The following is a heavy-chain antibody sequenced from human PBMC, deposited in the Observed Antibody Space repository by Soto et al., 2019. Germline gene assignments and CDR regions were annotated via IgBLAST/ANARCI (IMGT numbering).Heavy chain of an antibody. Sequence: ASVKVSCKASGYTFTGYYMHWVRQAPGQGLEWMGWINPNSGGTNYAQKFQGWVTMTRDTSISTAYMELSRLRSDDTAVYYCARDAGYCTNGVCNHPGYMDVWGKGTTVTVSS. CDR1: GYTFTGYY. D-gene: IGHD2-8*01. CDR3: ARDAGYCTNGVCNHPGYMDV. CDR2: INPNSGGT. J-gene: IGHJ6*03. V-gene: IGHV1-2*04.